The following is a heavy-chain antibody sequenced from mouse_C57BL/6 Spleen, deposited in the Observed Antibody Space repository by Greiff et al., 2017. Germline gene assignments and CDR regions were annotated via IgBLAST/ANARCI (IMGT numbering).Heavy chain of an antibody. CDR3: ARQIYYGYDDMFAY. V-gene: IGHV1-82*01. J-gene: IGHJ3*01. CDR2: IYPGDGDT. D-gene: IGHD2-2*01. Sequence: LVESGPELVKPGASVKISCKASGYAFSSSWMNWVKQRPGKGLEWIGRIYPGDGDTNYNGKFKSKATLTADKSSSTAYMQLSSLTSEDSAVYFCARQIYYGYDDMFAYGGQGTLVTVSA. CDR1: GYAFSSSW.